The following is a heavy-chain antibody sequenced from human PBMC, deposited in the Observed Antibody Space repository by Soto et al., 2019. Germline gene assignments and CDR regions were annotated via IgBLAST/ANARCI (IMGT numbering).Heavy chain of an antibody. Sequence: GGSLRLSCEASGFTFSSYGMHWVRQAPGKGLEWVAIIWNDGSNEYYADSVKGRFTISRDNSKNTLYLQVSNLRAEDTAVYFCARDQTDSGGYSDSWGQGTMVTVSS. CDR3: ARDQTDSGGYSDS. V-gene: IGHV3-33*01. CDR1: GFTFSSYG. CDR2: IWNDGSNE. D-gene: IGHD3-22*01. J-gene: IGHJ4*02.